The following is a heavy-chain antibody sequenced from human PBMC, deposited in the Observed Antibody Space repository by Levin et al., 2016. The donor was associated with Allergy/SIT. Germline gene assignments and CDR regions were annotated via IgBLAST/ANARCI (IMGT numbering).Heavy chain of an antibody. J-gene: IGHJ4*02. V-gene: IGHV3-53*01. CDR3: CGEPQWELRSFPFWTT. CDR2: IYSGGST. Sequence: WIRQPPGKGLEWVSVIYSGGSTYYADSVKGRFTISRDNSKNTLYLQMNSLRAEDTAVYYPCGEPQWELRSFPFWTTGGQGTLVTVSS. D-gene: IGHD1-26*01.